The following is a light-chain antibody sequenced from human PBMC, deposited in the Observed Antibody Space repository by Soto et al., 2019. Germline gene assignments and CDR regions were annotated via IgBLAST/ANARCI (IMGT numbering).Light chain of an antibody. Sequence: DIQMTQSPSTLSASLGDRVTITCRASQSISSWLAWYQQKPGKAPKLLIQKASRLESGVPSRFSGSGSGTEFTLTISSLQPDDFATYYCQQYNTYPLIFGGGTKVEIK. V-gene: IGKV1-5*03. CDR1: QSISSW. J-gene: IGKJ4*01. CDR3: QQYNTYPLI. CDR2: KAS.